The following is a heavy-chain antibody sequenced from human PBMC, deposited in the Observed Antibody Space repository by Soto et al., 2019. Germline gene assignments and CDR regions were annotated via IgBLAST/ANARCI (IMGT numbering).Heavy chain of an antibody. CDR2: IIPTFGSP. V-gene: IGHV1-69*01. CDR3: AREKFSNYFDP. Sequence: QVHLVQSGAEVKKSGSSVKVSCKTSGGIFNSYGLSWVRQAPGQGPEWMGQIIPTFGSPKYAQKFQGRVTLNADESTNPAYMELSSLTSDDTAIYYCAREKFSNYFDPWGQGTQVTVSS. CDR1: GGIFNSYG. J-gene: IGHJ5*02.